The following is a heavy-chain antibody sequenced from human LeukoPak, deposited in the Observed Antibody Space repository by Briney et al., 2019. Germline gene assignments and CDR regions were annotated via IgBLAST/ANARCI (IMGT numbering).Heavy chain of an antibody. CDR1: GYTFTSYG. CDR2: ISAYNGNT. V-gene: IGHV1-18*04. J-gene: IGHJ4*02. Sequence: ASVKVSCKASGYTFTSYGISWVRQAPGQGLEWMGWISAYNGNTNYAQKLQGRVTMTTDTSTSTAYMELRSVRSDDTAVYYCAIVGYCSGGSCYSDYWGQGTLVTVSS. CDR3: AIVGYCSGGSCYSDY. D-gene: IGHD2-15*01.